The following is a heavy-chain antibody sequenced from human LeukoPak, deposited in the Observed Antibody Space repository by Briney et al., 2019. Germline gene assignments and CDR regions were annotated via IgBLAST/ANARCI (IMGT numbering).Heavy chain of an antibody. CDR3: ARGGKYCTGGNCYHDS. CDR1: GYTFTNYG. D-gene: IGHD2-15*01. Sequence: ASVKVSCKASGYTFTNYGINWVRQAPGQGLEWMGWISAYSGNTNYAQKLQGRVTMTTDTSTSTAYMELRSLRSDVTAMYYCARGGKYCTGGNCYHDSWGQGTLVTVSS. J-gene: IGHJ5*01. CDR2: ISAYSGNT. V-gene: IGHV1-18*01.